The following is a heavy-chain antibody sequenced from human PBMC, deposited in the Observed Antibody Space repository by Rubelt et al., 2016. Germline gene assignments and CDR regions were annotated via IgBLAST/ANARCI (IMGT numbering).Heavy chain of an antibody. V-gene: IGHV3-23*01. CDR2: ISGSGSNT. D-gene: IGHD4/OR15-4a*01. Sequence: GGGLVQPGGSLRLSCAASGFTLSGYAMSWVRQAPGKGLEWVSGISGSGSNTYHAESVKGRFTISRDSSKNTLYLQMNSLRAEDTAVYYCATDRASKVLTDWGQGTLVTVSS. CDR1: GFTLSGYA. J-gene: IGHJ4*02. CDR3: ATDRASKVLTD.